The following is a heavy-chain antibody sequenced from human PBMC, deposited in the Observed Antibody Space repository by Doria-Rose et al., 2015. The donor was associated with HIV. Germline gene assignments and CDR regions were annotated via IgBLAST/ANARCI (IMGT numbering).Heavy chain of an antibody. CDR3: ARIKSSRWYHKYYFDF. J-gene: IGHJ4*02. Sequence: QITLKESGPVLVKPTETLTLTCTVSGVSLSSPGMGVSWIRQPPGKALEWLANIYSDDDRSYNTSVKSRLTISMGTSTSQVVLTMTDMDPVDTATYYCARIKSSRWYHKYYFDFWGQGTLVIVSA. D-gene: IGHD6-13*01. CDR2: IYSDDDR. CDR1: GVSLSSPGMG. V-gene: IGHV2-26*01.